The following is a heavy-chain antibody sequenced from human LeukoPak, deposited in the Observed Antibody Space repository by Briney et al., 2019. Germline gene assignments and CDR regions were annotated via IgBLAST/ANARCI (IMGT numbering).Heavy chain of an antibody. CDR3: ASHSYDFWSGYYNSY. J-gene: IGHJ4*02. D-gene: IGHD3-3*01. Sequence: PGGSLRLSCAASGFTFSSYSMNWVRQAPGRGLEWVSSISSSSSYIYYADSVKGRFTISRDNAKNSLYLQMNSLRAEDTAVYYCASHSYDFWSGYYNSYWGQGTLVTVSS. CDR1: GFTFSSYS. CDR2: ISSSSSYI. V-gene: IGHV3-21*01.